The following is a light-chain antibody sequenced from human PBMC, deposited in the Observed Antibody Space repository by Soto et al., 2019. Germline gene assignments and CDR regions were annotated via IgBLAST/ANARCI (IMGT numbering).Light chain of an antibody. V-gene: IGLV2-14*01. CDR1: TTDVGGYNY. Sequence: QSALTQPASVSGSPGQSITISCTGTTTDVGGYNYVSWYQQHPGKAPKLMIHEVSNRPSGVSNRFSGSKSGNTASLTIAGLRAEDEGDYYCSSHSSSNTLVVFGGGTKLTVL. J-gene: IGLJ3*02. CDR2: EVS. CDR3: SSHSSSNTLVV.